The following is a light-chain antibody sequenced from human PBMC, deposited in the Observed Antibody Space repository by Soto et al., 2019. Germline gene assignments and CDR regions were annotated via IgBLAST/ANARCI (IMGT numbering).Light chain of an antibody. V-gene: IGKV3-20*01. J-gene: IGKJ1*01. CDR2: RAS. Sequence: EIVLTQSPGTLSLSPGERATLSCRASQSVTSSYLAWYQQKPGQAPRLLIYRASVRATGIPDRFSGSGSGTDFTLTIRRLENEDFALYYCQQYGSSSRTFGHGTQVEIK. CDR1: QSVTSSY. CDR3: QQYGSSSRT.